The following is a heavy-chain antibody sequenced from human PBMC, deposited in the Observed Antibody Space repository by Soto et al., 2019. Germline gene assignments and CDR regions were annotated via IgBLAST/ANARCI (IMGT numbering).Heavy chain of an antibody. J-gene: IGHJ4*02. CDR1: GFTVSSNY. V-gene: IGHV3-66*01. CDR2: IYSGGST. CDR3: ARCGYYDILTGRID. Sequence: GGSLRLSCAASGFTVSSNYMSWVRQAPGKGLEWVSVIYSGGSTYYADSVKGRFTISRDNSKNTLYLQMNSLRAEDTAVYYCARCGYYDILTGRIDWGQGTLVTVSS. D-gene: IGHD3-9*01.